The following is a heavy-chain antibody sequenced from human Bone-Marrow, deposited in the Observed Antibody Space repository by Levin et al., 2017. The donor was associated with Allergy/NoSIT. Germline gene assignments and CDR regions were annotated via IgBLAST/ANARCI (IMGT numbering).Heavy chain of an antibody. V-gene: IGHV4-59*01. CDR1: GTSITNFY. Sequence: SETLSLTCTVSGTSITNFYWNWIRQSPGRGLEWIGYISYNGITDYNPSLKSRVTISEDTSKNQFSLKLTSVTAADTAFYYCACIRSGTYYGMSVWGQGTTVTVSS. CDR3: ACIRSGTYYGMSV. D-gene: IGHD1-26*01. CDR2: ISYNGIT. J-gene: IGHJ6*02.